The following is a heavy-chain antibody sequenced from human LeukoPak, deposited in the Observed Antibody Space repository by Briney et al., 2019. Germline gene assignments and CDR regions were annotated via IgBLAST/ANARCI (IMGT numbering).Heavy chain of an antibody. V-gene: IGHV3-23*01. J-gene: IGHJ4*02. CDR3: AKVKYTGYSPTHFFDF. D-gene: IGHD2-2*02. CDR1: GFTFSSYA. CDR2: ISGSGGST. Sequence: PGGSLRLSCAASGFTFSSYAMSWVRQAPGKGLEWVSAISGSGGSTYYADSVKGRFTISRDNSNNTLYVQMNSLRPEDTALYYCAKVKYTGYSPTHFFDFWGQGALVTVSS.